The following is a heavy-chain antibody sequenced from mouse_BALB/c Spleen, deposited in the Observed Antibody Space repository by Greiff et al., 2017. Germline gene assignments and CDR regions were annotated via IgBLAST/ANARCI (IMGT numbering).Heavy chain of an antibody. CDR3: ARKGGYAMDD. V-gene: IGHV1-80*01. CDR2: IYPGDGDT. Sequence: VQLQESGAELVRPGSSVKISCKASGYAFSSYWMNWVKQRPGQGLEWIGQIYPGDGDTNYNGKFKGKATLTADKSSSTAYMQLSSLTSEDSAVYFCARKGGYAMDDWGQGTSVTVSS. CDR1: GYAFSSYW. J-gene: IGHJ4*01.